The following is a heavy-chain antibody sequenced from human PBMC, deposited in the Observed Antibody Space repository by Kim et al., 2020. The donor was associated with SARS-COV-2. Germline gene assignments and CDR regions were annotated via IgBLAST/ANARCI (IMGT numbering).Heavy chain of an antibody. V-gene: IGHV1-3*01. D-gene: IGHD3-9*01. Sequence: ASVKVSCKASGYTFTSYAMHWVRQAPGQRLEWMGWINAGNGNTKYSQKFQGRVTITRDTSASTAYMELSSLRSEDTAVYYCARDRGGSYYDILSPRSVYYYYYGMDVWGQGTTVTVSS. CDR1: GYTFTSYA. CDR2: INAGNGNT. J-gene: IGHJ6*02. CDR3: ARDRGGSYYDILSPRSVYYYYYGMDV.